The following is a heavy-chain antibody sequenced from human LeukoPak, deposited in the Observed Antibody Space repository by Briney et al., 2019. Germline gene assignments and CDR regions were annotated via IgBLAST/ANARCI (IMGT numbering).Heavy chain of an antibody. D-gene: IGHD2-2*02. CDR1: GYTFTGYY. Sequence: ASVKVSCKASGYTFTGYYMHWVRQAPGQGLEWMGWINPNSGGTNYAQKFQGRVTMTRDTSTSTAYMELSRLRSDDTAVYYCARVVCSSTSCYKDAFDIWGQGTMVTVSS. CDR3: ARVVCSSTSCYKDAFDI. V-gene: IGHV1-2*02. CDR2: INPNSGGT. J-gene: IGHJ3*02.